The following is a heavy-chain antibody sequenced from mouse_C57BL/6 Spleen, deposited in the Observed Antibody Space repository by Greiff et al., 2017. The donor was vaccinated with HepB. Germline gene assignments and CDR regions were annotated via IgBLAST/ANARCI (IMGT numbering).Heavy chain of an antibody. D-gene: IGHD1-1*01. V-gene: IGHV1-82*01. J-gene: IGHJ2*01. CDR2: IYPGDGDT. CDR3: ALITTVVGTDY. Sequence: QVQLQQSGPELVKPGASVKISCKASGYAFSSSWMNWVKQRPGKGLEWIGRIYPGDGDTNYNGKFKGKATLTADKSSSTAHMQLSSLTSEDSAVYFCALITTVVGTDYWGQGTTLTVSS. CDR1: GYAFSSSW.